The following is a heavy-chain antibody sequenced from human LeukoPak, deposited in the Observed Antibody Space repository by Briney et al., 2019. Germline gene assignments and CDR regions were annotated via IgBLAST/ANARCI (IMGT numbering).Heavy chain of an antibody. D-gene: IGHD2-2*01. J-gene: IGHJ5*02. CDR1: GGSISSSSYY. CDR3: ARVAPAAMVPPFDP. CDR2: IYHSGST. Sequence: SETLSLTCTVSGGSISSSSYYWGWIRQPPGKGLEWIGSIYHSGSTYYNPSLKSRVTISVDTSKNQFSLKLSSVTAADTAVYYCARVAPAAMVPPFDPWGQGTLVTVSS. V-gene: IGHV4-39*07.